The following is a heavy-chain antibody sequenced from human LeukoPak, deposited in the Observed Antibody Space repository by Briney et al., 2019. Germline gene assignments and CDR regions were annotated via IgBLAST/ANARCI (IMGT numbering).Heavy chain of an antibody. D-gene: IGHD3-22*01. J-gene: IGHJ6*03. CDR1: GFTFDDYG. CDR3: ARYPYYHDSSGYYSRYYYYMDV. CDR2: INWNGGST. Sequence: PGGSLRLSCAASGFTFDDYGMGWVRQAPGKGLEWVSGINWNGGSTGYADSVKGRFTISRDNAKNSLYQQMNSLRAEDTALYHCARYPYYHDSSGYYSRYYYYMDVWGKGTTVTVSS. V-gene: IGHV3-20*01.